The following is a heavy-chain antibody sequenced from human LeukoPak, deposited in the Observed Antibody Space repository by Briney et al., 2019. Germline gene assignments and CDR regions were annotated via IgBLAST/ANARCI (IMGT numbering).Heavy chain of an antibody. CDR3: ARSWSLYCSSTSCLRDYYYGMDV. CDR1: GGSISSYY. J-gene: IGHJ6*02. V-gene: IGHV4-4*07. D-gene: IGHD2-2*01. CDR2: IYTSGSN. Sequence: SETLSFTCTGSGGSISSYYWSWIRQRAGKGLEGIGRIYTSGSNNYNPSLKSRVTMSVDTSKNQFSLKLSSVTAADTAVYYCARSWSLYCSSTSCLRDYYYGMDVWGQGTTVTVSS.